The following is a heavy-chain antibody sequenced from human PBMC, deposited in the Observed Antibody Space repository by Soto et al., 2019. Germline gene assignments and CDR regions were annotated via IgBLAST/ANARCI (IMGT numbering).Heavy chain of an antibody. V-gene: IGHV3-30*03. J-gene: IGHJ4*02. Sequence: QVQLVESGGGVVQPGRSLRLSCAASGFTLSHDAMHWVRQAPGKGLEWVALMSYDGSNEYYSDSVKGRFTISRDNSENTLYLQMNSLRAADTAVYYCATDGSHKVDYWGQGTLVTVAS. D-gene: IGHD1-26*01. CDR3: ATDGSHKVDY. CDR1: GFTLSHDA. CDR2: MSYDGSNE.